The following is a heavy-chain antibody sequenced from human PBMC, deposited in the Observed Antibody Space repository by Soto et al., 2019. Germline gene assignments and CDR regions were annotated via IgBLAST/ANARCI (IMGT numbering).Heavy chain of an antibody. Sequence: QVQLVESGGGVVQPGRSLRLSCAASGFIFSRYAMHWVRQAPGKGLEWVALISDDGSTNYYADSVKGRFTISRDNSKNTLYLQMNSLSAEDTAVYYCTRADLTVTLSVFDPWGQGTLVTVSS. CDR1: GFIFSRYA. V-gene: IGHV3-30-3*01. J-gene: IGHJ5*02. CDR2: ISDDGSTN. CDR3: TRADLTVTLSVFDP. D-gene: IGHD4-17*01.